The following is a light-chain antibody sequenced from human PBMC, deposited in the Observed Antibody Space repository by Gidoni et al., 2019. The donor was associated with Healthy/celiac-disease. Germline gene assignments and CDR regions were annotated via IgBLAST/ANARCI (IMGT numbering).Light chain of an antibody. CDR2: EGS. CDR3: CSYAGSSTPVV. V-gene: IGLV2-23*01. Sequence: QSALTQPASVSGSPGQSRTISCTGTSSDVGSYNLVSWYQQHQGKAPKLMIYEGSKRPPGVSNRFSGSKYGNTASLTISGLQAEDEADYYCCSYAGSSTPVVFGGGTKLTVL. CDR1: SSDVGSYNL. J-gene: IGLJ2*01.